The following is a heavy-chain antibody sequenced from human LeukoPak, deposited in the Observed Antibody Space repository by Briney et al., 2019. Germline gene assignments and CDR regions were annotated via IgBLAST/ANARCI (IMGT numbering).Heavy chain of an antibody. CDR3: TTDLYYYSSGSYSY. V-gene: IGHV3-15*01. J-gene: IGHJ4*02. D-gene: IGHD3-10*01. CDR2: IKSKTDGGTT. Sequence: GGSLRLSCAASGFTFSNAWMSWVRQAPGRGLEWVGRIKSKTDGGTTDYAAPVKGRFTISRGDSKNTLYLQMNSLKTEDTAVYYCTTDLYYYSSGSYSYWGQGTLVTVSS. CDR1: GFTFSNAW.